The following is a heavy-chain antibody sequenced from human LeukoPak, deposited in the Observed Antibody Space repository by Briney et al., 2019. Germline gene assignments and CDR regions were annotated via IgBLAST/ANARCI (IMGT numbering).Heavy chain of an antibody. Sequence: PSGTLSLTCAVSGGSISRSNWWSWVRQPPGKGLEWIGEIFHSGSTNYNPSLKSRVTISVDTSNNQFSLKMNSVTAADTAVYYCARGAGWLPSYWGQGTLVTVSS. J-gene: IGHJ4*02. CDR2: IFHSGST. D-gene: IGHD5-12*01. CDR3: ARGAGWLPSY. CDR1: GGSISRSNW. V-gene: IGHV4-4*02.